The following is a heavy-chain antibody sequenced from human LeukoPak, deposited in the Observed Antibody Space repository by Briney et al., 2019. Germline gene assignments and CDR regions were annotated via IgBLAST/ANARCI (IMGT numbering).Heavy chain of an antibody. CDR3: ASGDNDPLFDY. CDR1: GGSISSGGYY. CDR2: IYYSGST. V-gene: IGHV4-31*03. J-gene: IGHJ4*02. D-gene: IGHD1-1*01. Sequence: SQTLSLTCTVSGGSISSGGYYWSWIRQHPGKGLEWIGSIYYSGSTNYNPSLQGRVTISLDTSRNQFSLKLSSVTTADTAVYYCASGDNDPLFDYWGQGTLVTVSS.